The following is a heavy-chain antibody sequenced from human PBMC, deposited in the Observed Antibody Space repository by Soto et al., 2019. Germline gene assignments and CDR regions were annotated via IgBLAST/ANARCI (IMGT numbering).Heavy chain of an antibody. V-gene: IGHV3-9*01. D-gene: IGHD3-10*01. Sequence: EVQLVESGGGLVQPGRSLRLSCAASGFTFDDYAMHWVRQGPGKGLEWVSGISWNSGSIGYADSVKGRFTISRDNAKNSLYLQMNSLRAEDTALYYCAKDIGTSMVRIDYWCQGTLVTVSS. CDR1: GFTFDDYA. J-gene: IGHJ4*02. CDR2: ISWNSGSI. CDR3: AKDIGTSMVRIDY.